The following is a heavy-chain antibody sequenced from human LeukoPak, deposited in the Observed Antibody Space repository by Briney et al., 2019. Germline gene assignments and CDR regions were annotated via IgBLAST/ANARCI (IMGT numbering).Heavy chain of an antibody. CDR1: GFTFSSYD. Sequence: PGGTLRLSCAASGFTFSSYDMSWVRQAPGKGLEWVSTINSSGGTKNFADSVRGRFTISREISQNTLYLQMNSLSAADTAKYYCAKASRRHCGTTICYTLDYWGQGTLVTVSP. J-gene: IGHJ4*02. V-gene: IGHV3-23*01. D-gene: IGHD2-2*02. CDR3: AKASRRHCGTTICYTLDY. CDR2: INSSGGTK.